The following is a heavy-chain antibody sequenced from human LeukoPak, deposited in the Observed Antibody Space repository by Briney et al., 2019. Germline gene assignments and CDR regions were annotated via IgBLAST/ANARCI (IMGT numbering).Heavy chain of an antibody. J-gene: IGHJ4*02. CDR3: TRHGGYSYGNDY. Sequence: GGSLRLSCAASGFTFSGSAMHWVRQASGKGLEWVGRIRGKANSYATAYAASVKGRFTISRDDSKNTAYLQMNSLKTEDTAVYYCTRHGGYSYGNDYWGQGTLVTVSS. V-gene: IGHV3-73*01. CDR2: IRGKANSYAT. D-gene: IGHD5-18*01. CDR1: GFTFSGSA.